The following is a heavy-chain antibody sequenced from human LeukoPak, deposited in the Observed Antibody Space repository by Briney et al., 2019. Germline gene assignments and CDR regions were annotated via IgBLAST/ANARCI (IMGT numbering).Heavy chain of an antibody. CDR2: IIPILGIA. D-gene: IGHD3-9*01. Sequence: GASVKVSCKASGGTFSSYAISWVRQAPGQGLEWMGRIIPILGIANYAQKFQGRVTITADKSTSTAYMELSSLRSEDTAVYYCARENDDILPGQYYWGQGTLVTVSS. V-gene: IGHV1-69*04. CDR3: ARENDDILPGQYY. CDR1: GGTFSSYA. J-gene: IGHJ4*02.